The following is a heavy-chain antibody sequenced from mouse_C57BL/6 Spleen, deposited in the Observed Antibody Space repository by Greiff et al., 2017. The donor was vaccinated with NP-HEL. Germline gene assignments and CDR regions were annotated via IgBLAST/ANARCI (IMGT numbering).Heavy chain of an antibody. J-gene: IGHJ4*01. CDR2: ISSGGSYT. Sequence: DVMLVESGGDLVKPGGSLKLSCAASGFTFSSYGMSWVRQTPDKRLEWVATISSGGSYTYYPDSVKGRFTISRDNAKNTLYLQMSSLKSEDTAMYYCARHQTSPFYAMDYWGQGTSVTVSS. CDR3: ARHQTSPFYAMDY. CDR1: GFTFSSYG. V-gene: IGHV5-6*02.